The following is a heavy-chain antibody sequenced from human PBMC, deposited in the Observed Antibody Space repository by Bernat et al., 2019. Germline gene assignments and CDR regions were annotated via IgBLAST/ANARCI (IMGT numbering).Heavy chain of an antibody. CDR3: ARDRVVGQPPVKNYYYGMDV. CDR2: IIPILGIA. V-gene: IGHV1-69*04. Sequence: QVQLVQSGAEVKKPGSSVKVSCKASGGTFSSYAISWVRQAPGQGLEWMGRIIPILGIANYAQKFKGRVTITADKSTSTAYMELSSLRSEDTAVYYCARDRVVGQPPVKNYYYGMDVWGQGTTVTVSS. J-gene: IGHJ6*02. D-gene: IGHD3-22*01. CDR1: GGTFSSYA.